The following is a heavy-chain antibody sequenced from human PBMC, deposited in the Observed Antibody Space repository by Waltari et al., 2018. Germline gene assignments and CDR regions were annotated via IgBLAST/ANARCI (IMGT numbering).Heavy chain of an antibody. J-gene: IGHJ4*02. D-gene: IGHD3-9*01. V-gene: IGHV3-15*01. Sequence: EVQLVESGGGLVKPGGSLSLSCAASGFTFSNAWMSWVRQAPGKGLEWVGRINSNTDGGTTDYAAPVKGRFTISRDDSKNTLKLQMNRLKTEDTAVDYCTAGGIFCRFDYWGQGTLVTVSS. CDR1: GFTFSNAW. CDR2: INSNTDGGTT. CDR3: TAGGIFCRFDY.